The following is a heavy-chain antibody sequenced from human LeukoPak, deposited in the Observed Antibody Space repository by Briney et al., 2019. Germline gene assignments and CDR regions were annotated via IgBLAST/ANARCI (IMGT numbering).Heavy chain of an antibody. Sequence: GGSLRLSCAASGFTLSSYTMNWVRQAPGKGLEWAASISCSSSYIHYADSVKGRFTISRDNAKNSLYLLMNSLRAEDTALYYCARVRIAVASGAFDMWGRGTMVTVSS. CDR2: ISCSSSYI. CDR3: ARVRIAVASGAFDM. V-gene: IGHV3-21*01. D-gene: IGHD6-19*01. CDR1: GFTLSSYT. J-gene: IGHJ3*02.